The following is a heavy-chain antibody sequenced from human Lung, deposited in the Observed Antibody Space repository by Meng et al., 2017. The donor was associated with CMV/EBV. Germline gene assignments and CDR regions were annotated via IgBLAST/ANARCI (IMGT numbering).Heavy chain of an antibody. V-gene: IGHV3-15*01. CDR3: TTVNWNYYDY. J-gene: IGHJ4*02. Sequence: GGSLRLXXAGPGFTISSAKISWVRQAPGKGLEWVARIKPTTEHETIDYAAPVEGRFTISRDDSRNTVYLQMNSLKSEDTAVYFCTTVNWNYYDYWGRGTVDTVPQ. CDR1: GFTISSAK. CDR2: IKPTTEHETI. D-gene: IGHD1-1*01.